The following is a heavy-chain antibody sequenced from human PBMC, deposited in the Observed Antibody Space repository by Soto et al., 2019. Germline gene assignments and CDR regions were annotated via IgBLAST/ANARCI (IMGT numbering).Heavy chain of an antibody. D-gene: IGHD3-9*01. CDR3: AKSDILTGYYRPYNWFDP. CDR2: ISGSGGST. CDR1: GFTFSIYA. V-gene: IGHV3-23*01. Sequence: GSLRLSCAASGFTFSIYAMSWVRQAPGKGLEWVSAISGSGGSTYYADSVKGRFTISRDNSKNTLYLQMNSLRAEDTAVYYCAKSDILTGYYRPYNWFDPWGQGTLVTVSS. J-gene: IGHJ5*02.